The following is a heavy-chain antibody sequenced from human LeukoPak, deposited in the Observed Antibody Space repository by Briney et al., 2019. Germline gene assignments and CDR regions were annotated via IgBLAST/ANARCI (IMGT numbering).Heavy chain of an antibody. CDR1: GFTVSTNY. V-gene: IGHV3-53*01. CDR3: ARASGSYYLFDY. D-gene: IGHD1-26*01. CDR2: IYSGGST. J-gene: IGHJ4*02. Sequence: PGGSMRLSCAASGFTVSTNYMSWVRQAPGKGLEWVSVIYSGGSTYYADSVKGRFTISRDNSKNTLYLQMNSLRAEDTAVYYCARASGSYYLFDYWGQGTLVTVSS.